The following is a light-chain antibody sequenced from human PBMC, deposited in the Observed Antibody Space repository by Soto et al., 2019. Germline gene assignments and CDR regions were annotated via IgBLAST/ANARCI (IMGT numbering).Light chain of an antibody. CDR2: EVT. Sequence: QSALTQPPSASGSPGQSVTISCIGTASDIGRYNYVSWYQHHPGKAPKLIIYEVTKRPSGVPDRFSGSKFGNTASLTVSGLQTDDEADYYCNSYVGSNNYVFGTGTKATVL. V-gene: IGLV2-8*01. CDR3: NSYVGSNNYV. J-gene: IGLJ1*01. CDR1: ASDIGRYNY.